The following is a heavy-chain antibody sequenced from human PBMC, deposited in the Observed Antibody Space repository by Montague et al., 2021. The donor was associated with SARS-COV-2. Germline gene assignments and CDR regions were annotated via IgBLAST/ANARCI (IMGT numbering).Heavy chain of an antibody. CDR1: GDSVAGNRVT. D-gene: IGHD6-6*01. Sequence: CAISGDSVAGNRVTSEGHTPSPSRAPKCVCRPYYRTKWYNDYAVSMQSRVTINPDTSKNQFSLHVNSVTPEDMAVYYCARDSEYSIDYWGQGLLGTVSS. V-gene: IGHV6-1*01. CDR2: PYYRTKWYN. CDR3: ARDSEYSIDY. J-gene: IGHJ4*02.